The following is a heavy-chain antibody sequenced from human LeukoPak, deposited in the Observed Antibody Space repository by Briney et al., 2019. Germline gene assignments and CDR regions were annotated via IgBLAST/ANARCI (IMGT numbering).Heavy chain of an antibody. CDR3: AKEGGYSYGWPFVY. CDR2: ISWNSGSI. J-gene: IGHJ4*02. D-gene: IGHD5-18*01. V-gene: IGHV3-9*01. Sequence: GGSLRLSCAASGFTFDDYAMHWVRQAPGKGLEWVSGISWNSGSIGYADSVKGRFTISRDNAKNSLYLQMNSLRAEDTALYYCAKEGGYSYGWPFVYWGQGTLVTVSS. CDR1: GFTFDDYA.